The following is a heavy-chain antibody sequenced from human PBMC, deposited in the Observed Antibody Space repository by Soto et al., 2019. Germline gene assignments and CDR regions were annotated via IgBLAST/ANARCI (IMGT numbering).Heavy chain of an antibody. CDR2: IIPIFGTA. V-gene: IGHV1-69*01. CDR3: ARSTYDYVWGSYREY. Sequence: QVQLVQSGAEVKKPGSSVKVSCKASGGTFSSYAISWVRQAPGQGLEWMGGIIPIFGTANYAQKFQGRVTLTGDESTSTDYMELSSLRSENTDMYYCARSTYDYVWGSYREYWGKGPLVIVPS. D-gene: IGHD3-16*02. CDR1: GGTFSSYA. J-gene: IGHJ4*02.